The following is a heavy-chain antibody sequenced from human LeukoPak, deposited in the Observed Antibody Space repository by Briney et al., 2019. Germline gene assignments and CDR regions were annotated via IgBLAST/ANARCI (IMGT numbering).Heavy chain of an antibody. V-gene: IGHV3-23*01. CDR2: ISGSGGST. CDR1: GFIFSTYS. Sequence: GGSLRLSCAASGFIFSTYSMNWVRQAPGKGLEWVSDISGSGGSTYYADSVKGRFTISRDNSKNTLYLQMNSLRAEDTAVYYCAKEHGGSSWYEDAFDIWGQGTMVTVSS. J-gene: IGHJ3*02. CDR3: AKEHGGSSWYEDAFDI. D-gene: IGHD6-13*01.